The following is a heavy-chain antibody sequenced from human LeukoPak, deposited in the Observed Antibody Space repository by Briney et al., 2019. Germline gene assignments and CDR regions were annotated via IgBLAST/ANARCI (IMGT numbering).Heavy chain of an antibody. J-gene: IGHJ5*02. V-gene: IGHV5-10-1*01. D-gene: IGHD3-16*01. CDR1: GRKSLTHY. Sequence: GESLRISCRAPGRKSLTHYINWTRQMPGKRLEWMGRIDPSDSYTNYSPSFQVHVAMTADKHTNTAYPQSSSLKASHTTIRYCPRGGAVGLQDAEFRASWGEGTLVIVSS. CDR3: PRGGAVGLQDAEFRAS. CDR2: IDPSDSYT.